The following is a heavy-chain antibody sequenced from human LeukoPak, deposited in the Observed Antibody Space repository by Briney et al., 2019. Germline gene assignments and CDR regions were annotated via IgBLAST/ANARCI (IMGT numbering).Heavy chain of an antibody. J-gene: IGHJ3*02. CDR3: ARGPYSYDSSGAFDI. Sequence: SETLSLTCTVSGDSISTYYWSWIRQPAGKGLEWIGRISSSGSTNYNPSLKSRVTISVDTSKNQFSLKLSSVTAADTAVYFCARGPYSYDSSGAFDIWGQGTMVTVSS. CDR2: ISSSGST. D-gene: IGHD3-22*01. CDR1: GDSISTYY. V-gene: IGHV4-4*07.